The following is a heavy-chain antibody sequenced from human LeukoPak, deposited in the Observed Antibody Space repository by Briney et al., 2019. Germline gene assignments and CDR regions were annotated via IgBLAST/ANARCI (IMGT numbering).Heavy chain of an antibody. CDR2: IYYSGST. J-gene: IGHJ3*02. Sequence: KPSETLSLTCTVSGGSISSSSYYWGWIRQPPGKGLEWIGRIYYSGSTYYNPSLKSRVTISVDTSKNQFSLKLSSVTAADTAVYYCAKIVVVPAAMPSAFDIWGQGTMVTVSS. CDR1: GGSISSSSYY. CDR3: AKIVVVPAAMPSAFDI. D-gene: IGHD2-2*01. V-gene: IGHV4-39*01.